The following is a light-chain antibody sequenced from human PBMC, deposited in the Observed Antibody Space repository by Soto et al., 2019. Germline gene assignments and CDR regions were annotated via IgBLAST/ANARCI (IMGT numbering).Light chain of an antibody. CDR3: CSYAGSSTSLYV. CDR2: EVS. J-gene: IGLJ1*01. Sequence: QSVLTQPASVSGSPGQSITISCTGTSSDVGSYNLVSWYQQHPGKAPKLMIYEVSKRPSGVSNRFSGSKSGNTASLTISGLRAEDEADYYCCSYAGSSTSLYVFGNGTKVTVL. V-gene: IGLV2-23*02. CDR1: SSDVGSYNL.